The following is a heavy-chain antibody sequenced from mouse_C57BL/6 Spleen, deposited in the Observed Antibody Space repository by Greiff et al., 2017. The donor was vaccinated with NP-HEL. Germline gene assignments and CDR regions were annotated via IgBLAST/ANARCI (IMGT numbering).Heavy chain of an antibody. CDR3: ARGRAGYAMDY. CDR2: IDPSDSYT. Sequence: QVQLQQPGAELVKPGASVKLSCKASGYTFTSYWMQWVKQRPGQGLEWIGEIDPSDSYTNYNQKFKGKATLTVDTSSSTAYMQRSSLTTEDSAVYYGARGRAGYAMDYWGQGTSVTVSS. J-gene: IGHJ4*01. CDR1: GYTFTSYW. V-gene: IGHV1-50*01.